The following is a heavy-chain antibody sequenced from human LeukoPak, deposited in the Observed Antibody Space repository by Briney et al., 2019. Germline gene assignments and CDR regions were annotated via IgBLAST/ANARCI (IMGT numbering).Heavy chain of an antibody. CDR1: GYTFTGFH. D-gene: IGHD4-17*01. J-gene: IGHJ4*02. Sequence: GASVKVSCKTSGYTFTGFHIHWVRPAPGQGLEWMGWINPDSGGTNYVQKLQGRVTMTRDTSISTTYMEVNSLRFEDTAVYYCARGSYDDYADLDYWGQGTLVTVSS. V-gene: IGHV1-2*02. CDR3: ARGSYDDYADLDY. CDR2: INPDSGGT.